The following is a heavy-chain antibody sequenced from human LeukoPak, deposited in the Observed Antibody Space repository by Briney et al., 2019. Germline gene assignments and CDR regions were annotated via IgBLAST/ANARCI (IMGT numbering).Heavy chain of an antibody. D-gene: IGHD6-19*01. CDR1: GFTLSDYW. J-gene: IGHJ4*01. V-gene: IGHV3-74*01. CDR2: INGDGRST. Sequence: GGSLRLSCAASGFTLSDYWMHWVRQVPGEGPVWVSRINGDGRSTTYADSVKGRFTISRDNAKNTIFLQMTSLRAEDTAIYYCGRGSGWLVNHWGQGTRVTVSS. CDR3: GRGSGWLVNH.